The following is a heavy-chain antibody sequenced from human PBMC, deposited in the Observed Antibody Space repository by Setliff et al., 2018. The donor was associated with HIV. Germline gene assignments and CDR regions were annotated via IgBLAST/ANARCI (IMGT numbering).Heavy chain of an antibody. V-gene: IGHV3-53*01. Sequence: PGGSLRLSCTVSGFTVSSNYMTWVRQAPGKGLEWVALMYDGGSTYYADSVKGRFTITRDISKNTLDLQMNSLRVDDTAVYYCAKGSGFYDYWGQGTLGTVSS. D-gene: IGHD3-22*01. J-gene: IGHJ4*02. CDR1: GFTVSSNY. CDR3: AKGSGFYDY. CDR2: MYDGGST.